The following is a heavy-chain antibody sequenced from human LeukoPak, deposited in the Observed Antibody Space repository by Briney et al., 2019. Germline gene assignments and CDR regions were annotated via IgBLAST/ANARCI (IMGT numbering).Heavy chain of an antibody. CDR1: GFTFRKYW. J-gene: IGHJ3*02. Sequence: GGSLRLSCAASGFTFRKYWMTWVRQAPGKGLEWVANIKQDESEKYYGDSVKGRFTVSRDNAKNSLYLQMNSLRAEDTAVYYCGRDKEGMVRAPYAFGIWGQGTMVTVSS. D-gene: IGHD3-10*01. CDR3: GRDKEGMVRAPYAFGI. V-gene: IGHV3-7*01. CDR2: IKQDESEK.